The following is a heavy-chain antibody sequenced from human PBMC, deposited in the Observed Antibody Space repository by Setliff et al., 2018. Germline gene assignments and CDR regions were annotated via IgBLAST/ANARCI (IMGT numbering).Heavy chain of an antibody. CDR2: IHYRGTT. D-gene: IGHD1-1*01. CDR3: ARTGTYRYFDS. CDR1: GDSINSRTNY. J-gene: IGHJ4*02. V-gene: IGHV4-39*01. Sequence: WETLSLTCTVSGDSINSRTNYWSWIRQPAGKGPEWIGRIHYRGTTYSNVSLASRLTISVDTSKNQFSLQLTSVTAADTAVYYCARTGTYRYFDSWGQGTRVTVSS.